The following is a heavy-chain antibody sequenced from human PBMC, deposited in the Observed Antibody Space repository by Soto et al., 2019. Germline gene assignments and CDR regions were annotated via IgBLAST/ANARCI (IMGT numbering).Heavy chain of an antibody. J-gene: IGHJ4*02. D-gene: IGHD3-10*02. CDR3: ATADQLRAAMLTIKNFDF. CDR2: FDPEGGEA. CDR1: GHTLTELP. V-gene: IGHV1-24*01. Sequence: ASVQVTCKISGHTLTELPIHWVRQAPGNGLEWMGGFDPEGGEAIYAQKWHGRVTVPEDTVTGTAHMELRGLKSDDTAVYYCATADQLRAAMLTIKNFDFCGQGPPVTVSS.